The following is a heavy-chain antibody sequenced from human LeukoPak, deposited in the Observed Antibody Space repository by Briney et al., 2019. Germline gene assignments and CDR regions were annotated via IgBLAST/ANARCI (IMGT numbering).Heavy chain of an antibody. Sequence: SVKVSCKASGGTFSSYAISWVRQAPGQGLEWMGGIIPIFGTANYAQKFQGRVTITADKSTSTAYMELSSLRSEDTAVYYCARVSVISGWAFAYWGQGTLVTVSS. CDR2: IIPIFGTA. J-gene: IGHJ4*02. V-gene: IGHV1-69*06. CDR3: ARVSVISGWAFAY. D-gene: IGHD6-19*01. CDR1: GGTFSSYA.